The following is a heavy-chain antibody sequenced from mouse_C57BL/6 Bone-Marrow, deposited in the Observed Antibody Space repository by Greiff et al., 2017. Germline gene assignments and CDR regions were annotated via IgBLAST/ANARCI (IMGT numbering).Heavy chain of an antibody. J-gene: IGHJ4*01. CDR2: ISDGGSYT. V-gene: IGHV5-4*01. CDR1: GFTFSSYA. D-gene: IGHD2-12*01. CDR3: ARDNYYSQEYYYAMDY. Sequence: DVMLVESGGGLVKPGGSLKLSCAASGFTFSSYAMPWVRQTPEKRLEWVATISDGGSYTYYPDNVKGRFTISRDNAKNNLYLQMSQLKSEDTAMYYCARDNYYSQEYYYAMDYWGQGTSVTVSS.